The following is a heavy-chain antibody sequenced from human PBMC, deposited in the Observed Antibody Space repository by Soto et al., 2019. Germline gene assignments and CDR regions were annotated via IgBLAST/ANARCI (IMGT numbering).Heavy chain of an antibody. J-gene: IGHJ4*02. Sequence: EVQVSESGGGLVQPGGSLRLSCATSGFTFSHYPMNWVRQAPGKGLEWVSGISAGGDRTYYADSVKGRFTIFRDNSKHSVSLQMNILRVEDTAVYYCARRVWGQGTLVTVSS. CDR1: GFTFSHYP. CDR2: ISAGGDRT. CDR3: ARRV. V-gene: IGHV3-23*01.